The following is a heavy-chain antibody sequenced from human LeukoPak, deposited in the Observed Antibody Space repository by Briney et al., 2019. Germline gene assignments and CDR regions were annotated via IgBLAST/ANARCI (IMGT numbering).Heavy chain of an antibody. CDR2: INWNGGST. Sequence: GGSLRLSCAASGFTFDDYGMSWVRQAPGKGLEWVSGINWNGGSTGYADSVKGRFTISRDSAKNSLYLQMNSLRAEDTALYYCARDETGAAGTSIPYYYYYGMDVWGQGTTVTVSS. J-gene: IGHJ6*02. CDR1: GFTFDDYG. D-gene: IGHD6-13*01. V-gene: IGHV3-20*04. CDR3: ARDETGAAGTSIPYYYYYGMDV.